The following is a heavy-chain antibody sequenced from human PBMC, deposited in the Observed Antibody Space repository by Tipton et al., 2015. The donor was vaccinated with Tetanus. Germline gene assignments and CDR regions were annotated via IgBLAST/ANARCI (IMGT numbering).Heavy chain of an antibody. J-gene: IGHJ3*01. CDR3: ARRSYCSSSRCFDAFDL. CDR1: GGSISDKKYY. D-gene: IGHD2-2*01. Sequence: TLSLTCTVSGGSISDKKYYWGWIRQAPGKGLEWIAYIFHSGSTNYSPSLKSRVAISMDTSKNQISLKLSSVTAADTAVYYCARRSYCSSSRCFDAFDLWGQGTMVTVSS. CDR2: IFHSGST. V-gene: IGHV4-61*05.